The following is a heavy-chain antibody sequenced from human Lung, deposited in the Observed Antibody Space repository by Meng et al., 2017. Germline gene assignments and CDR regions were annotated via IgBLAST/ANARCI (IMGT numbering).Heavy chain of an antibody. V-gene: IGHV4-34*01. D-gene: IGHD4-11*01. CDR3: ARGPTTMAHDFDY. CDR1: GGSFSDYY. Sequence: QVQLLQWGAGRFNPSETLSLSCVVSGGSFSDYYWSWIRRPPGKGLGWIGEINHSGSTNYNPSLESRATISVYTSQNNLSLKLSSVTAADSDVYYCARGPTTMAHDFDYWGQGTLVTVSS. J-gene: IGHJ4*02. CDR2: INHSGST.